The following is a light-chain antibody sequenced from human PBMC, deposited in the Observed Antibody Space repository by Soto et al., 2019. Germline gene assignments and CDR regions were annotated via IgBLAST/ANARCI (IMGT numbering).Light chain of an antibody. Sequence: IQMTQSPSTLSASVGDRVTITCRASQSISTWLAWYQQKPGKAPNLLIYKASSLESGVPSRFSGSGSGTEFTITISRLQPDDFANYYCQQYNTYSWTFGQGTKVEIK. CDR1: QSISTW. CDR2: KAS. CDR3: QQYNTYSWT. V-gene: IGKV1-5*03. J-gene: IGKJ1*01.